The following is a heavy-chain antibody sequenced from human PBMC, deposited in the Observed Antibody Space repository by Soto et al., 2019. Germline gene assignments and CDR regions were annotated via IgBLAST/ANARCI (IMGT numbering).Heavy chain of an antibody. D-gene: IGHD4-17*01. J-gene: IGHJ6*02. CDR3: ARAHYGDYGYGMDV. CDR2: IYYSGST. CDR1: GGSISSYY. Sequence: SETLSLTCTVSGGSISSYYWSWIRQPPGKGLEWIGYIYYSGSTNYNPSLKSRVTISVDTSKSQFSLKLSSVTAADTAVYYCARAHYGDYGYGMDVWGQGTTVTVSS. V-gene: IGHV4-59*08.